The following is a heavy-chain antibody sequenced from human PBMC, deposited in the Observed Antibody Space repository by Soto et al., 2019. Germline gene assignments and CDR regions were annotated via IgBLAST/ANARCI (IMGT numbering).Heavy chain of an antibody. Sequence: GGSLRLSCAASGFTFSSYAMSWVRQAPGKGLEWVSAISGSGGTTYYADSVKGRFTISRDNARSSLYLQMNSLRDDDTAFYYCARDRPSRRTPVKHYWYFDLCGRGTLVTVSS. CDR3: ARDRPSRRTPVKHYWYFDL. D-gene: IGHD3-22*01. CDR1: GFTFSSYA. J-gene: IGHJ2*01. CDR2: ISGSGGTT. V-gene: IGHV3-23*01.